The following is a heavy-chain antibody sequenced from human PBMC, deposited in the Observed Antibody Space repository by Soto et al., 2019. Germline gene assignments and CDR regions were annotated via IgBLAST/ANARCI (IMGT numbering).Heavy chain of an antibody. D-gene: IGHD3-22*01. CDR2: MNANSGNT. CDR3: ARGYYDSSGYYPTDY. CDR1: GYPXTDYD. Sequence: SXKVSFKASGYPXTDYDIFLVRQATGQGLEWMGWMNANSGNTGYAKKFQGRVTMTWGTSLSTDYMEVSRMKSEDTAVYFCARGYYDSSGYYPTDYWGQGKLVTVSA. V-gene: IGHV1-8*01. J-gene: IGHJ4*02.